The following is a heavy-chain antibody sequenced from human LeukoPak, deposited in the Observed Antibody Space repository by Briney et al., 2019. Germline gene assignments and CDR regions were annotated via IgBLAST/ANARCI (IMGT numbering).Heavy chain of an antibody. CDR2: MNPNSGNT. CDR1: GYTFTSYD. CDR3: ARVEVVPAANFDY. Sequence: ASEKVSCKASGYTFTSYDINWVRQATGQGLEWMGWMNPNSGNTGYAQKFQGRVTMTRNTSISTAYMELSSLRSEDTAVYYCARVEVVPAANFDYWGQGTLVTVSS. V-gene: IGHV1-8*01. J-gene: IGHJ4*02. D-gene: IGHD2-2*01.